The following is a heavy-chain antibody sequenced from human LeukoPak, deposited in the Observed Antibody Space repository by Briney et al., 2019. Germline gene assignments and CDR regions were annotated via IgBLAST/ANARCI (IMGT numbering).Heavy chain of an antibody. CDR2: IQQDGSEK. D-gene: IGHD3-16*01. V-gene: IGHV3-7*01. CDR3: AGSWGYRALDI. CDR1: GFIFRNYW. J-gene: IGHJ3*02. Sequence: GGSLRLSCAASGFIFRNYWMSWVRQAPGKGLEWVANIQQDGSEKSYVDSVKGRFTISRDNARSSLYLQMDSLRAEDTALYYCAGSWGYRALDIWGQGIMVTVSS.